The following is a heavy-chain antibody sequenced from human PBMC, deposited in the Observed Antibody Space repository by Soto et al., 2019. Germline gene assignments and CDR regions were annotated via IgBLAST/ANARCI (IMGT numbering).Heavy chain of an antibody. CDR2: ISGSGGST. CDR3: AKDYCSGGSCYFGYYGMDV. Sequence: GGSLRLSCTASGFIFRNYWMILVRQAPGKGLEWVSAISGSGGSTYYADSVKGRFTIPRDNSKNTLYLQMNGLRAEDTAVYYCAKDYCSGGSCYFGYYGMDVWGQGTTVTVS. J-gene: IGHJ6*02. CDR1: GFIFRNYW. D-gene: IGHD2-15*01. V-gene: IGHV3-23*01.